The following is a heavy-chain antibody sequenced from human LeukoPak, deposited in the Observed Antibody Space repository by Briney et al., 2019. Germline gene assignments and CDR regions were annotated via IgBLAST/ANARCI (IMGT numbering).Heavy chain of an antibody. CDR2: IIPIFGTA. J-gene: IGHJ6*03. Sequence: GASVKVSCKASGGTFSSYAISWVRQAPGQGLEWMGGIIPIFGTANYAQKFQGRVTITTDESTSTAYMELSSLRSEDTAVYYCARADSGSYPSGYYYMDVWGKRTTVTVSS. D-gene: IGHD1-26*01. CDR1: GGTFSSYA. CDR3: ARADSGSYPSGYYYMDV. V-gene: IGHV1-69*05.